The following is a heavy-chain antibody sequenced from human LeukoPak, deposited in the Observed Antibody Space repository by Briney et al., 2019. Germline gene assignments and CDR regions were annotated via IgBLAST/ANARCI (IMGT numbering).Heavy chain of an antibody. D-gene: IGHD3-10*01. J-gene: IGHJ6*03. Sequence: GASVKVSCKASGYTFTSYDINWVRQATGQGLGWMGWMNPNSGNTGYAQKFQGRVTMTRNTSISTAYTELSSLRSEDTAVYYCAIRYGSGEKYYYYYYMDVWGKGTTVTVSS. CDR2: MNPNSGNT. CDR1: GYTFTSYD. V-gene: IGHV1-8*01. CDR3: AIRYGSGEKYYYYYYMDV.